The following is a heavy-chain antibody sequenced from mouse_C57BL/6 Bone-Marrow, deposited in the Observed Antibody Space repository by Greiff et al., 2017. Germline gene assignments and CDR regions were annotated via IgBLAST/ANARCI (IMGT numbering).Heavy chain of an antibody. Sequence: QVQLQQSGAELVMPGASVKLSCKASGYTFTSYWMHWVKQRPGQGLEWIGEIDPSDSYTNYNQKFKGKSTLTVYKSSSTAYMQLSSLTSEYSAVYYCASSTIYYFDYWGQGTTLTVSS. CDR3: ASSTIYYFDY. J-gene: IGHJ2*01. V-gene: IGHV1-69*01. CDR2: IDPSDSYT. D-gene: IGHD2-1*01. CDR1: GYTFTSYW.